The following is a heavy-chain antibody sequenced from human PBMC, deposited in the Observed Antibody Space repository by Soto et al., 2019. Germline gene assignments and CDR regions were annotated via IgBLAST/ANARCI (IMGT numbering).Heavy chain of an antibody. CDR1: GYTFTGYY. D-gene: IGHD5-18*01. J-gene: IGHJ6*01. CDR3: ASKEGANTAMVCLFYYFYGMDV. Sequence: ASVKVSCKASGYTFTGYYMHWVRQAPGQGLEWMGWINPNSGGTNYAQKFQGRVTMTRDTSISTAYMKLSRLRSDDTAVYYCASKEGANTAMVCLFYYFYGMDVWGQETTVTVSS. CDR2: INPNSGGT. V-gene: IGHV1-2*02.